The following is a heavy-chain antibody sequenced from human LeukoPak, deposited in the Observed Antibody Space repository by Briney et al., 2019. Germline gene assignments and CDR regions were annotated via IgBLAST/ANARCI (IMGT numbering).Heavy chain of an antibody. J-gene: IGHJ4*02. V-gene: IGHV1-24*01. CDR1: GYTLSELS. CDR2: FDPEDGET. Sequence: ASVKVSRKVSGYTLSELSMHWVRQVPGKGLEWMGGFDPEDGETVYAETFQARVTMTEDTSTDTAHMELSNVTSGDTAIYYCATGRGYYFHYWGQGTLVIVSS. CDR3: ATGRGYYFHY.